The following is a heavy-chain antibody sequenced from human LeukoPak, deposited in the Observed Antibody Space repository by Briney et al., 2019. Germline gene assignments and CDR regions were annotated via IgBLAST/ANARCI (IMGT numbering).Heavy chain of an antibody. J-gene: IGHJ4*02. CDR2: IYSGGST. CDR1: GFTVSSNY. CDR3: AKRERKMSVAGTFDY. Sequence: GGSLRLSCAASGFTVSSNYMSWVRQAPGKGLEWVSVIYSGGSTYYADSVKGRFTISRDNSKNTLYLQMNSLRAEDTAVYYCAKRERKMSVAGTFDYWGRGTLVTVSS. V-gene: IGHV3-53*01. D-gene: IGHD6-19*01.